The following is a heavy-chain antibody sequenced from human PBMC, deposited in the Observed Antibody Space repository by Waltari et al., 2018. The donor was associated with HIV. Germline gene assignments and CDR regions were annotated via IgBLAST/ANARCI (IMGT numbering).Heavy chain of an antibody. CDR3: ARGRYYYDSSGFFDY. CDR2: INSDGTST. Sequence: EVQLVESGGGLVQPGGSLRLSCAASGFTFSSYWMHWLREAPGKGLVWVSRINSDGTSTSYADSVKGRFTISRDNAKNTLYLQMNRLRAEDTAVYYCARGRYYYDSSGFFDYWGQGTLVTVSS. CDR1: GFTFSSYW. J-gene: IGHJ4*02. V-gene: IGHV3-74*01. D-gene: IGHD3-22*01.